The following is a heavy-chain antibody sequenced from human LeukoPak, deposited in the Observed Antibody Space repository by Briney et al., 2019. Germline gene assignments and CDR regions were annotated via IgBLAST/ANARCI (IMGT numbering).Heavy chain of an antibody. Sequence: PSETLSLTCTVSGDSISSSNCYWGWIRQPPGKGLEWIGSIYFSGGTYYNASLKSRVTISVDTSKNQFSLKLSSVTAADTAVYYCARGGGYLQLNYFDYWGQGTLVTVSS. V-gene: IGHV4-39*01. CDR2: IYFSGGT. D-gene: IGHD5-18*01. CDR1: GDSISSSNCY. J-gene: IGHJ4*02. CDR3: ARGGGYLQLNYFDY.